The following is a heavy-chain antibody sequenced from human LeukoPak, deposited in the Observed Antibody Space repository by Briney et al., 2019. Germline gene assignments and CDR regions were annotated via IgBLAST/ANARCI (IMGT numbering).Heavy chain of an antibody. Sequence: SETLSLTCAVSGGSISSSSYYWGWIRQPPGKGLEWIGSIYYSGSTYYNPSLKSRVTISVDTSKNQFSLKLSSVTAADTAVYYCARTGGSSWLFDYWGQGTLVTVSS. D-gene: IGHD6-13*01. CDR3: ARTGGSSWLFDY. CDR2: IYYSGST. J-gene: IGHJ4*02. CDR1: GGSISSSSYY. V-gene: IGHV4-39*01.